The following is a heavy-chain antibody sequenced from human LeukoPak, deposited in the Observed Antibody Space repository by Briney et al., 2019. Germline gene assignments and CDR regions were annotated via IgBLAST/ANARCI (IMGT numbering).Heavy chain of an antibody. CDR3: ARGEVDGDFGY. V-gene: IGHV4-61*02. CDR2: IYTSGSN. D-gene: IGHD1-26*01. J-gene: IGHJ4*02. Sequence: SETLSLTCTVSGGSISSCSCYWIWMPQPAGKGLEWIGRIYTSGSNNYNPCLKSRVTISVDTSKNQFSLKLISVTAADTAVYYCARGEVDGDFGYWGQGNVVTVSS. CDR1: GGSISSCSCY.